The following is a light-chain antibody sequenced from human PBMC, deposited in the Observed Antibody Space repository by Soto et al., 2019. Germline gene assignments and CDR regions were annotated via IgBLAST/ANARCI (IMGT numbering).Light chain of an antibody. CDR3: QVWDSSSDPHAV. CDR2: YDS. Sequence: SYELTQPPSVSVAPGKTARITCGGNNIGSKSVHWYQQKPGQAPVLVIYYDSDRPSGIPERFSGSNSGNTATLTISRVEAGDEVDYYCQVWDSSSDPHAVFGGGTQLTVL. CDR1: NIGSKS. V-gene: IGLV3-21*04. J-gene: IGLJ7*01.